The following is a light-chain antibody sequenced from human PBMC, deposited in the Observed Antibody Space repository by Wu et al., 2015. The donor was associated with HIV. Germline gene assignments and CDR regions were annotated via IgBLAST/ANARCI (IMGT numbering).Light chain of an antibody. CDR1: QSVSNN. V-gene: IGKV3-15*01. Sequence: EIVMTQSPGTLSLSPGERATLSCRASQSVSNNLAWYQQIPGQPPRLLIYGASTRATGIPARFSGSGSGTEFTLTISSIQSEDSAIYYCQHYNKIPPLTFGGGTKVEIK. J-gene: IGKJ4*01. CDR2: GAS. CDR3: QHYNKIPPLT.